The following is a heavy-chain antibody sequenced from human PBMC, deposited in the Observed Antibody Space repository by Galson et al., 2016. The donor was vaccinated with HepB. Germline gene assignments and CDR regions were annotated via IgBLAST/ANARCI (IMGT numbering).Heavy chain of an antibody. Sequence: SLRLSCAASGFTISTYSTNWVHQAPGKGPEWVSHISSSSSAIYYADSVKGRFTISRDNGKNSLSLQMNSLRDEGTAVYYCARDRGDYFWGSYRYQFDHWGQGTLVTVSS. J-gene: IGHJ4*02. CDR1: GFTISTYS. V-gene: IGHV3-48*02. CDR3: ARDRGDYFWGSYRYQFDH. CDR2: ISSSSSAI. D-gene: IGHD3-16*02.